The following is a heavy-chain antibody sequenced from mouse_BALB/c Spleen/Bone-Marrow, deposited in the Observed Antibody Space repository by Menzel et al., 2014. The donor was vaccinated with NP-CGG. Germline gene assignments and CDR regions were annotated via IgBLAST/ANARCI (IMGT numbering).Heavy chain of an antibody. Sequence: EVQGVESGGGLVKPGGSLKLSCAASGFTFSSYAMSWVRQTPEKRLEWVATISSGGNYTYYPDSVKGRFSISRDNAKNTLYLQMRSLRSEDTSVYYCARHGGFDAGAWFAYWGQGTLVTVSA. CDR1: GFTFSSYA. V-gene: IGHV5-9-3*01. CDR3: ARHGGFDAGAWFAY. CDR2: ISSGGNYT. J-gene: IGHJ3*01.